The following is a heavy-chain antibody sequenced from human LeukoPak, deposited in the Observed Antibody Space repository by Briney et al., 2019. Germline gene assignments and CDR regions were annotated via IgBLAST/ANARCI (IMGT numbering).Heavy chain of an antibody. V-gene: IGHV3-74*01. Sequence: GGSLRLSCAASGFTFSSYWMHWVRQAPGKGLVWVSRINSDRSSTSYADSVKGRFTISRDNAKNTLYLQMNSLRAEDTAVYYCARGVSTLYTDYWGQGTLVTVSS. D-gene: IGHD2-2*02. CDR3: ARGVSTLYTDY. CDR1: GFTFSSYW. CDR2: INSDRSST. J-gene: IGHJ4*02.